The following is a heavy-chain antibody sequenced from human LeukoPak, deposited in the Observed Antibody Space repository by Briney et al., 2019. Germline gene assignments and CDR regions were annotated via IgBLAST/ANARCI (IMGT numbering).Heavy chain of an antibody. D-gene: IGHD2-21*01. CDR3: ARGPTYCGGDCYDY. Sequence: PGGSLRLSCSASGFTFSSYAMHWVRQAPGKGLEYVSAISSNGGRTFYADSVKGRFSISRDNSKNTLYLQMNSLRDEDTAVYYCARGPTYCGGDCYDYWGQGTPVTVSS. J-gene: IGHJ4*02. CDR2: ISSNGGRT. CDR1: GFTFSSYA. V-gene: IGHV3-64*04.